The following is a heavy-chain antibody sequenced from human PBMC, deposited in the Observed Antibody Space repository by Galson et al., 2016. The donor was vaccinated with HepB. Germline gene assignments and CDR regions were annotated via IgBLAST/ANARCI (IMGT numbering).Heavy chain of an antibody. CDR1: GFIFNNYA. Sequence: SLRLSCAASGFIFNNYAMHWVRQAPGKGLEWVALTTYDGGETSYADSVRGRFTISRDNSKNTLFLQMNRLTADDTAVYFCVRLYRFYFDYWGQGTLVTVSS. D-gene: IGHD2-2*02. CDR3: VRLYRFYFDY. J-gene: IGHJ4*02. CDR2: TTYDGGET. V-gene: IGHV3-30-3*01.